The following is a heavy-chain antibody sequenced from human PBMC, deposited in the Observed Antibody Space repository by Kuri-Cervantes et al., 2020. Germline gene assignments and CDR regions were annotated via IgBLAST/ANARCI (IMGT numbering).Heavy chain of an antibody. D-gene: IGHD3-16*02. J-gene: IGHJ6*02. CDR1: GGSISSSSYY. Sequence: SETLSLTCTVSGGSISSSSYYWGWIRQPPGKGLEWIGSIYYSGSTNYNPSLKSRVTISVDTSKNQFSLKLSSVTAADTAVYYCARDATNYDYVWGSYRTYGMDVWGQGTTVTVSS. CDR2: IYYSGST. CDR3: ARDATNYDYVWGSYRTYGMDV. V-gene: IGHV4-39*07.